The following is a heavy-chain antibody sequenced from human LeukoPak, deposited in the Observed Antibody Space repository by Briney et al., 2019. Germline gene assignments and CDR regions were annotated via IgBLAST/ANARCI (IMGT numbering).Heavy chain of an antibody. CDR1: VSSGLTRW. V-gene: IGHV3-7*01. CDR2: IKEDGSDK. CDR3: ASAAGWEFGY. Sequence: GGSLRLSCVASVSSGLTRWMNWVRQAPGKGLEWVAIIKEDGSDKYYVDSVKGRFTISRDNAKSSVYLQMNSLRVEDTAVYYCASAAGWEFGYWGQGTLVTVSS. D-gene: IGHD1-26*01. J-gene: IGHJ4*02.